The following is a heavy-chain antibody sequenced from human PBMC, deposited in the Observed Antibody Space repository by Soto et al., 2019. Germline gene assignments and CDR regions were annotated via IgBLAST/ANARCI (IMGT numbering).Heavy chain of an antibody. CDR1: GITFSNYE. CDR3: ARYCSGGTCNDGNMDV. D-gene: IGHD2-15*01. CDR2: ISSSGGTT. V-gene: IGHV3-48*03. Sequence: GGSLRLSCGASGITFSNYEMNWVRQAPGKGLEWVSYISSSGGTTYYAGSVKGRFTISRDNAKSSLYLQMNSLRAEDTAVYYCARYCSGGTCNDGNMDVWGQGTAVTVSS. J-gene: IGHJ6*02.